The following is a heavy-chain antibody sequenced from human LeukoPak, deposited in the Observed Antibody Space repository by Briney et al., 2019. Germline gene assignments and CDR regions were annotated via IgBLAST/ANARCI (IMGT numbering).Heavy chain of an antibody. CDR2: MNPNSGNT. V-gene: IGHV1-8*01. CDR3: ARVSSSSYYYYGMTS. D-gene: IGHD6-6*01. Sequence: RASVKVSCKASGYTFTSYDINWVRQATGQGLEWMGWMNPNSGNTGYAQKFQGRVTMTRNTSISTAYMELSSLRSEDTAVYYCARVSSSSYYYYGMTSGAKGPRSPSP. J-gene: IGHJ6*02. CDR1: GYTFTSYD.